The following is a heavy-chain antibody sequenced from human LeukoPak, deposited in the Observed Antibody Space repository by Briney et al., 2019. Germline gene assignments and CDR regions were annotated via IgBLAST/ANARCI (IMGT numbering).Heavy chain of an antibody. D-gene: IGHD3-10*01. CDR1: GYTLTGYY. J-gene: IGHJ6*03. CDR3: ARSRLLWFGESTSYMDV. Sequence: ASVKVSCKASGYTLTGYYMHWVRQAPGQGLEWMGWINPNSGGTNYAQKFQGRVTMTRDTSISTAYMELSRLRSDDTAVYYCARSRLLWFGESTSYMDVWGKGTTVTISS. V-gene: IGHV1-2*02. CDR2: INPNSGGT.